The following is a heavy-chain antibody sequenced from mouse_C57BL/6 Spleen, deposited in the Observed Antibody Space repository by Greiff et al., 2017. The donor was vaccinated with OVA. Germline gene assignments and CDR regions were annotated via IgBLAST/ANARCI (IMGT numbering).Heavy chain of an antibody. CDR3: AGGLLPFAY. CDR1: GYSITSGYD. CDR2: ISYSGST. Sequence: EVQLQQSGPGMVKPSQSLSLSCTVSGYSITSGYDWHWIRHFPGNKLEWMGYISYSGSTNYNPSLKSRISITHDTSKNHFFLKLNSVTTEDTATYYCAGGLLPFAYWGQGTLVTVSA. D-gene: IGHD2-3*01. J-gene: IGHJ3*01. V-gene: IGHV3-1*01.